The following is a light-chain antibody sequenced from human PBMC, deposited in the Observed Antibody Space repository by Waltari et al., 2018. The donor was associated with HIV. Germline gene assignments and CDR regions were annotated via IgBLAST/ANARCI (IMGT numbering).Light chain of an antibody. V-gene: IGLV1-44*01. CDR3: ASWDNNLAGRV. CDR1: SSNIGTNP. J-gene: IGLJ2*01. Sequence: QSVLTQPPSASGSPGQRVTISCSGSSSNIGTNPTNWYQQLPGTAPKPLVYSDHPRPSGVPDRFSGSKSGTSASLAISELQSEDEGDYYCASWDNNLAGRVFGGRTRLTVL. CDR2: SDH.